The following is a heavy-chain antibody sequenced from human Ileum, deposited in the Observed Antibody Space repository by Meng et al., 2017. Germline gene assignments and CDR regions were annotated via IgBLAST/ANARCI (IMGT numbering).Heavy chain of an antibody. J-gene: IGHJ4*02. D-gene: IGHD1-1*01. V-gene: IGHV1-3*01. Sequence: QVQLVRSGTGVRKVGASVTVSCTASGYTFRIYPLHWVRQAPGQRHEWMGWINACNGNIKISQTFQGRITITSDTSATAYMELSSLRSDDTAVYFCARENDNWNYFDYWGQGSLVTVSS. CDR3: ARENDNWNYFDY. CDR2: INACNGNI. CDR1: GYTFRIYP.